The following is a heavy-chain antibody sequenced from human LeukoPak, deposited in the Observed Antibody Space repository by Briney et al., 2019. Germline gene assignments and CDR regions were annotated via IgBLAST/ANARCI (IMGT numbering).Heavy chain of an antibody. V-gene: IGHV1-69*04. CDR3: ARDRGSGTFDY. D-gene: IGHD1-26*01. CDR1: GGTFSSYA. Sequence: SVKVSCKASGGTFSSYAISWVRQAPGQGLEWMGRIIPILGIANYAQKFQGRVTITADKSTSTAYMELSSLRSEDTAVYYCARDRGSGTFDYWGQGTLVTVSS. CDR2: IIPILGIA. J-gene: IGHJ4*02.